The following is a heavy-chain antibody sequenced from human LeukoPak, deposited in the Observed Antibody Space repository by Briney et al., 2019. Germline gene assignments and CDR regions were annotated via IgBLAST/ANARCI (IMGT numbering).Heavy chain of an antibody. CDR3: AREGSGYPY. CDR2: INPNSGGT. CDR1: GYRFIGYY. J-gene: IGHJ4*02. Sequence: GASVKVSCKASGYRFIGYYMHWVRQAPGQGLEWMGWINPNSGGTNYAQKFQGRVTMTRDTSISTAYMEVSRLTSDDTAVFYCAREGSGYPYWGQGTLVTVSS. V-gene: IGHV1-2*02. D-gene: IGHD5-12*01.